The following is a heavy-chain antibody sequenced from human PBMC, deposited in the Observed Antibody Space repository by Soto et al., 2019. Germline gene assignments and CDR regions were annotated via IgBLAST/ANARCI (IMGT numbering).Heavy chain of an antibody. CDR2: ISSSSSYT. D-gene: IGHD3-10*01. CDR3: ARLYGSGSYYNNWFDP. Sequence: QVQLVESGGGLVKPGGSLRLSCAASGFTFSDYYMSWIRQAPGKGLEWVSYISSSSSYTNYADSVKGRFTISRDNAKNSLYLQMNSLRAEDTAVYYCARLYGSGSYYNNWFDPWGQGTLVTVSS. V-gene: IGHV3-11*06. CDR1: GFTFSDYY. J-gene: IGHJ5*02.